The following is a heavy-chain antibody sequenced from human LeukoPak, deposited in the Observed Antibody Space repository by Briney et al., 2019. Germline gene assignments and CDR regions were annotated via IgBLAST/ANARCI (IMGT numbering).Heavy chain of an antibody. CDR1: GYTFTGYY. J-gene: IGHJ4*02. CDR2: INPNSGGT. D-gene: IGHD3-22*01. Sequence: GASVKVSCKASGYTFTGYYMHWVRQAPGQGLEWMGWINPNSGGTNYAQKFQGRVTMTRDTSISTAYMELSRLRSDDTAVYYCARGSYYYDSSGSSDYWGQGTLVTVSS. V-gene: IGHV1-2*02. CDR3: ARGSYYYDSSGSSDY.